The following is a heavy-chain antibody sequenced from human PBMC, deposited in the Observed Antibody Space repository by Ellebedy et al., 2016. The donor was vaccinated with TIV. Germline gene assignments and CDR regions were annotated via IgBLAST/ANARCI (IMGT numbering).Heavy chain of an antibody. Sequence: GGSLRLSCAASRFSFSSYWMSWVRQAPGKGLEWVASIRQDGNEKDYVDSGKGRFTISRDNGKNSLDLQMNSLRAEDSALYYCAREGAYGDYSQVSFPFDPWGQGTLVSVSS. CDR1: RFSFSSYW. CDR3: AREGAYGDYSQVSFPFDP. V-gene: IGHV3-7*01. J-gene: IGHJ5*02. CDR2: IRQDGNEK. D-gene: IGHD4-17*01.